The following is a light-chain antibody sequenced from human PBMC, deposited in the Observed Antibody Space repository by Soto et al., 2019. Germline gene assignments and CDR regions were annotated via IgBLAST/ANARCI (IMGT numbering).Light chain of an antibody. V-gene: IGLV1-40*01. CDR1: TSNIGAPYD. J-gene: IGLJ1*01. CDR3: SSYTSRSTVSYV. CDR2: GDN. Sequence: QSVLTQPPSVSGAPGQRVSISCTGSTSNIGAPYDVHWYQHLPGTAPKLLVYGDNNRPSGVPDRFSGSKSGNTASLTISGLQAEDEADYYCSSYTSRSTVSYVFGTGTKVTVL.